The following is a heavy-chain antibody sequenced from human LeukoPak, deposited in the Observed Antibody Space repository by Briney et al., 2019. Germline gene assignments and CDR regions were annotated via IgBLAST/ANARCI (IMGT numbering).Heavy chain of an antibody. J-gene: IGHJ4*02. Sequence: SETLSLTCTVSGVSISSYYWSWIRQPSGKGLEWLGYIYYSGSTNYNPSLKSRVTISVDTSKNQFSLKLSSVTAADTAVYYCARASYRYSSLDYWGQGSLVTVSS. V-gene: IGHV4-59*12. CDR2: IYYSGST. CDR1: GVSISSYY. CDR3: ARASYRYSSLDY. D-gene: IGHD3-16*02.